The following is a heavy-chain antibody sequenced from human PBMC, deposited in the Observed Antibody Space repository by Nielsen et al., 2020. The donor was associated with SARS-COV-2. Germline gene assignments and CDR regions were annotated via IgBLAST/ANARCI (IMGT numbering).Heavy chain of an antibody. CDR2: IYHSGSK. V-gene: IGHV4-59*12. CDR1: GFTFDSAW. J-gene: IGHJ4*02. CDR3: ARGDFYYDAGGSFSGRFDY. Sequence: ESLKISCAASGFTFDSAWMTWVRQAPGKGLEWVGYIYHSGSKYYNPSLKNRLSMSLDTSKDQFSLKVYSVTAADTAMYFCARGDFYYDAGGSFSGRFDYWGRGTLVTVSS. D-gene: IGHD3-16*01.